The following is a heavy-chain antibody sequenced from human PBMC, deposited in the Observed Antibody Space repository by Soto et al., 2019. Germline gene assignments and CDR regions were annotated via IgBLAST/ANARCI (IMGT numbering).Heavy chain of an antibody. Sequence: SVKVSSRASAGTFSNYSITLVRQDPGQGLEWMGGIIPIFGTSNYAQKFQGRVTITADESTSTAYMELRSLRYDDTAVYYCARVAIMGGWAAAGIWFDPWGRGTLVTVSS. D-gene: IGHD6-13*01. V-gene: IGHV1-69*13. CDR1: AGTFSNYS. CDR2: IIPIFGTS. CDR3: ARVAIMGGWAAAGIWFDP. J-gene: IGHJ5*02.